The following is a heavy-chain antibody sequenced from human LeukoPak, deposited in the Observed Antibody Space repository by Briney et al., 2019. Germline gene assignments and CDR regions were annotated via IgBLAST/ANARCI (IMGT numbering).Heavy chain of an antibody. J-gene: IGHJ3*02. CDR1: GGSISSSNW. CDR2: IYHSGST. V-gene: IGHV4-4*02. Sequence: PSETLSLTCAVSGGSISSSNWWSWVRQPPGKGLEWIGEIYHSGSTNYNPSLKSRVTISVDKSKIQFSLKLSSVTAADTAVYYCARFVTYDYGDYDAFDIWGQGTMVTVSS. CDR3: ARFVTYDYGDYDAFDI. D-gene: IGHD4-17*01.